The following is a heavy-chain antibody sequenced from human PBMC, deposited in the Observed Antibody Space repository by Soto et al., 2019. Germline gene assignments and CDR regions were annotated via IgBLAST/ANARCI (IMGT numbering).Heavy chain of an antibody. CDR3: AKGQSRGIAAAGTKVFDP. J-gene: IGHJ5*02. D-gene: IGHD6-13*01. V-gene: IGHV3-23*01. CDR2: ISGSGGST. CDR1: GFTFSGDG. Sequence: PGGSLSLSCAASGFTFSGDGMSWVRQAPGKGLEWVSAISGSGGSTYYADSVKGRFTISRDNSKNTLYLQMNSLRAEDTAVYYCAKGQSRGIAAAGTKVFDPWGQGTLVTVSS.